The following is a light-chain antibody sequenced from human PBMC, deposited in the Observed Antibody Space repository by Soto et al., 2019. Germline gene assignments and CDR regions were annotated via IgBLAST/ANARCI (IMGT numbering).Light chain of an antibody. V-gene: IGKV3-20*01. CDR2: DAS. CDR3: QHYGTSHST. J-gene: IGKJ4*01. Sequence: EIVLTQSPGTLSLSPGERATLSCRASQSVSTTYLAWYQQAPGQAPRLLIYDASTRATGIPDRFSGGGSGTDFTLTINRLEPEDFAVYYCQHYGTSHSTFGGGTKVEIK. CDR1: QSVSTTY.